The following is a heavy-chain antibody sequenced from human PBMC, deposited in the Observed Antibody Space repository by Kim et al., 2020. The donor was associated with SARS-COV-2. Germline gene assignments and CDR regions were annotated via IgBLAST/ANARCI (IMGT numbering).Heavy chain of an antibody. J-gene: IGHJ4*02. V-gene: IGHV3-7*03. D-gene: IGHD6-6*01. CDR2: DGAAQ. Sequence: DGAAQYYVDSGKGRLTSSRNNAKNSLYLQMNRLRAEDTAVYYCVRGGSAYWGQGTLVTVSS. CDR3: VRGGSAY.